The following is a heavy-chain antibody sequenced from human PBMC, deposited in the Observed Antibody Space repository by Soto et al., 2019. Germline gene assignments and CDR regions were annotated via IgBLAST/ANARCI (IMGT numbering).Heavy chain of an antibody. CDR2: ISSYNGNT. V-gene: IGHV1-18*04. D-gene: IGHD5-12*01. CDR3: AREGGNSGYGDFDY. Sequence: QVQLVQSGAEVKKPGASVRVSCKTSGFTFTSYDISWVRQAPGQGLEWLGWISSYNGNTDYAQKVQDRVTLTTDKSTTTVYMELRSLRSDDTALYYCAREGGNSGYGDFDYWGQGTLVTVSS. J-gene: IGHJ4*02. CDR1: GFTFTSYD.